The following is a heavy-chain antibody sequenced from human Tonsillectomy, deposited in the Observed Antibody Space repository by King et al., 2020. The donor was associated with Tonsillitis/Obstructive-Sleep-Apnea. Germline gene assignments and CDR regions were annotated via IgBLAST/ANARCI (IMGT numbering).Heavy chain of an antibody. CDR3: ARPNCSGGSCQPNAFDI. CDR2: IYYSGST. Sequence: QVQLQESGPGLVKSSETLSLTCTVSGGSMTSYHWSWMRQPPGKGLEWIGYIYYSGSTNYNASLQSRVTIAVDTSKNQFSLKLSSVTAADTAVYYCARPNCSGGSCQPNAFDIWGQGTMVTVSS. D-gene: IGHD2-15*01. V-gene: IGHV4-59*01. J-gene: IGHJ3*02. CDR1: GGSMTSYH.